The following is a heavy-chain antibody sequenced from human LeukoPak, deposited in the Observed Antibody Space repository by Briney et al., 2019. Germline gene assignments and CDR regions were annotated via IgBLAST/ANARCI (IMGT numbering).Heavy chain of an antibody. Sequence: GGSLRLSCAASGFTFSNAWMSWVRQAPGKGLEWVGRIKSKTDGGTTDYGAPVKGRFTISRDDSKNTLYLQMNSLKSEDTAVYYCTTARSSGWYGPSDYWGQGTLVTVSS. V-gene: IGHV3-15*01. CDR2: IKSKTDGGTT. CDR3: TTARSSGWYGPSDY. CDR1: GFTFSNAW. J-gene: IGHJ4*02. D-gene: IGHD6-19*01.